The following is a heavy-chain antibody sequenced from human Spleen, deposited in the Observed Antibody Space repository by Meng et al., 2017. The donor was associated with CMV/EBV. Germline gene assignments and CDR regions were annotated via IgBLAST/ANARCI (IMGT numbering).Heavy chain of an antibody. V-gene: IGHV3-7*01. D-gene: IGHD1-26*01. CDR2: IKEDGSER. CDR3: ATYSGTYGYFDS. J-gene: IGHJ4*02. CDR1: GFTIRNYW. Sequence: GGSLRLSCTASGFTIRNYWMSWVRQAPGRGLEWVAIIKEDGSERHYVDSVKGRFTISRDNAKNSLSLQMSSLRGEDTALYYCATYSGTYGYFDSWVQGTLVTVSS.